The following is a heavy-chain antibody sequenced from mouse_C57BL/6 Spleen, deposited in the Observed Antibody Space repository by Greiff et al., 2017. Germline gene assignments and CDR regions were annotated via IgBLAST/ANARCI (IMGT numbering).Heavy chain of an antibody. J-gene: IGHJ4*01. Sequence: QVQLKQPGAELVKPGASVKLSCKASGYTFTSYWMHWVKQRPGQGLEWIGMIHPNSGSTNYNEKFKSKATLTVDKSSSTAYMQLSSLTSEDSAVYYCARYGYYVGAMDYWGQGTSVTVSS. CDR2: IHPNSGST. CDR3: ARYGYYVGAMDY. CDR1: GYTFTSYW. V-gene: IGHV1-64*01. D-gene: IGHD2-3*01.